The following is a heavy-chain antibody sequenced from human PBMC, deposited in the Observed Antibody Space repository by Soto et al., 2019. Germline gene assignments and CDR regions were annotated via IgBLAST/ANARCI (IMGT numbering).Heavy chain of an antibody. CDR2: ISDSDTKT. CDR3: AKDGIRKDDY. J-gene: IGHJ4*02. Sequence: HPGGSLRLSCSASGFSITDYAMSWVRQAPGKGLEWVSSISDSDTKTFYGDSVKGRFAISRDTSKNTVYMQMNNLRAEYTALYYCAKDGIRKDDYWGQGTVVTVSA. CDR1: GFSITDYA. V-gene: IGHV3-23*01.